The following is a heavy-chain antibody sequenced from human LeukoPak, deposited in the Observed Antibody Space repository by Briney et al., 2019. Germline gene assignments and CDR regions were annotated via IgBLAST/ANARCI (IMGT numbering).Heavy chain of an antibody. CDR1: GGSISSYY. Sequence: SETLSLTCTVSGGSISSYYWSRIRQPPGKGLEWIGYIYYSGSTNYNPSLKSRVTISVDTSKNQFSLKLSSVTAADTAVYYCARVRTYYYDSSGYYPPPLFDYWGQGTLVTVSS. CDR2: IYYSGST. D-gene: IGHD3-22*01. J-gene: IGHJ4*02. V-gene: IGHV4-59*01. CDR3: ARVRTYYYDSSGYYPPPLFDY.